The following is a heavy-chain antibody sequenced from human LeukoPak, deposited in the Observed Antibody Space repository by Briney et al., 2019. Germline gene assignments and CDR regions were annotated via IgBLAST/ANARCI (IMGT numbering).Heavy chain of an antibody. V-gene: IGHV1-69*04. CDR3: ARDRDFGDYEDLWYAFDI. CDR1: AYTFISYY. J-gene: IGHJ3*02. D-gene: IGHD4-17*01. Sequence: SVKVSCKASAYTFISYYMHWVRQAPGQGLEWVGRIIPILGLADFAQRFRGKVSITADKSTTTAYMELSSLRSEDTAVYYCARDRDFGDYEDLWYAFDIWGQGTMVTVSS. CDR2: IIPILGLA.